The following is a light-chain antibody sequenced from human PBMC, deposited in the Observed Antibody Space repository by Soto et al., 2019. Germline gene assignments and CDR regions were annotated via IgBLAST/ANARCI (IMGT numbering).Light chain of an antibody. CDR1: QRVGSN. CDR3: QQYNDRPPWT. Sequence: EIVMTQSPATLSVSPGERATLSCRASQRVGSNLAWYQQKPGQAPRLLMYGASTRATGVQARFSGSGSGAEFSLTISSLQSEDFAVYYCQQYNDRPPWTFGQGTKVEIE. CDR2: GAS. J-gene: IGKJ1*01. V-gene: IGKV3-15*01.